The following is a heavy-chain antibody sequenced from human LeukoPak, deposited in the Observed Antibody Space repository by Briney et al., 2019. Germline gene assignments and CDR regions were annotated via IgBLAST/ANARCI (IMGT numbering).Heavy chain of an antibody. CDR2: IWYDGSNK. CDR3: ARGGLHYYDSSGLYY. V-gene: IGHV3-33*01. CDR1: GFTFSSYG. D-gene: IGHD3-22*01. J-gene: IGHJ4*02. Sequence: GGSLRLSCAASGFTFSSYGMHWVRQSPGKGLEWVGVIWYDGSNKYYADSVKGRFTISRDNSKNTLYLQMNSLRAEETAVYSCARGGLHYYDSSGLYYWGQGTLVTLSS.